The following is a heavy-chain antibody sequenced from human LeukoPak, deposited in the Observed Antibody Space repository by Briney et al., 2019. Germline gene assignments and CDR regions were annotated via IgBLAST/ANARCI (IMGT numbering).Heavy chain of an antibody. J-gene: IGHJ4*02. CDR2: IYYSGST. V-gene: IGHV4-59*08. CDR1: GGSISSYY. CDR3: ARGQYSYDD. Sequence: PSETLSLTCTVSGGSISSYYWSWIRQPPGKGLEWIGDIYYSGSTNYNPSLKSRVIISVDTSKNQFSLKLSSVTAADTAVYYCARGQYSYDDWGQGTLVTVSS. D-gene: IGHD5-18*01.